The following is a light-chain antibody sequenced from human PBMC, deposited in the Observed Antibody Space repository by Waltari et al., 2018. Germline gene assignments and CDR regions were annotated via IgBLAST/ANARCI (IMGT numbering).Light chain of an antibody. J-gene: IGKJ1*01. CDR1: QSVLYSSNDKNY. Sequence: DIVMTQSPDSLAVSLGERATINCKSSQSVLYSSNDKNYLAWYQQKPGQPPTLLIYWASTRQSGVPDRFRGSGSGTDFTLTISSLQAEDVAVYYCQQYYSKRTFGQGTKVEI. CDR2: WAS. CDR3: QQYYSKRT. V-gene: IGKV4-1*01.